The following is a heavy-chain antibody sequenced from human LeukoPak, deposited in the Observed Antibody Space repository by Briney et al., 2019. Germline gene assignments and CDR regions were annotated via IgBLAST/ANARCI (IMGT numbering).Heavy chain of an antibody. D-gene: IGHD3-22*01. CDR1: GFTFSSYA. CDR2: INHSGST. CDR3: ARGAAYDSSGYYFDY. J-gene: IGHJ4*02. V-gene: IGHV4-34*01. Sequence: GSLRLSCAASGFTFSSYAMSWVRQPPGKGLEWIGEINHSGSTNYNPSLKSRVTISVDTSKNQFSLKLSSVTAADTAVYYCARGAAYDSSGYYFDYWGQGTLVTVSS.